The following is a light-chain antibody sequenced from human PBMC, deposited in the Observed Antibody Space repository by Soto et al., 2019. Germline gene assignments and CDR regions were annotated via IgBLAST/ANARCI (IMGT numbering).Light chain of an antibody. CDR1: QSVASPN. J-gene: IGKJ1*01. CDR3: QEYGTSRS. CDR2: DTS. V-gene: IGKV3-20*01. Sequence: EIVLTQSPGTLSLSPGESATLSCRASQSVASPNLAWYQQKAGQAPRLLIYDTSSRATGIPDRFTGSGSGTDFTLTISRLEPEDSAVYYCQEYGTSRSFGQGTKVEIK.